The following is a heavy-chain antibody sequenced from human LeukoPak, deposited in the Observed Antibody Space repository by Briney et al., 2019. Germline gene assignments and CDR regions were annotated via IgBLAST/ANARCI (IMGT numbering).Heavy chain of an antibody. CDR2: IYYSGST. J-gene: IGHJ3*02. Sequence: SGTLSLTCSVSGGSISSYYWSWIRQPPGKGLEWIGYIYYSGSTNYNPSLKSRVTISVDTSKNQFSLKLSSVTAADTAVYYCARVTPDAFDIGGQGTMVTVSS. V-gene: IGHV4-59*01. D-gene: IGHD2-15*01. CDR1: GGSISSYY. CDR3: ARVTPDAFDI.